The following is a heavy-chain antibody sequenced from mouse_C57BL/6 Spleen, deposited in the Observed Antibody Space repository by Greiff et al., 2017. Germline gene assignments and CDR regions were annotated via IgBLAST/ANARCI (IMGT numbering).Heavy chain of an antibody. CDR2: ISYDGSN. D-gene: IGHD4-1*01. J-gene: IGHJ2*01. Sequence: VQLKQSGPGLVKPSQSLSLTCSVTGYSITSGYYWNWIRQFPGNKLEWMGYISYDGSNNYNPSLKNRISITRDTSKNQFFLKLNSVTTEDTATYYCARDGSYWGQGTTLTVSS. CDR3: ARDGSY. V-gene: IGHV3-6*01. CDR1: GYSITSGYY.